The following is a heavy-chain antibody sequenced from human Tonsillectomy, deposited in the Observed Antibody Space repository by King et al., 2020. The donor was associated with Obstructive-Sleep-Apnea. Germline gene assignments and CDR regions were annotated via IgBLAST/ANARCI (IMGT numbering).Heavy chain of an antibody. V-gene: IGHV3-15*01. D-gene: IGHD2-15*01. CDR3: VTDEDGAY. Sequence: VQLVESGGGLVKPGGSLRLSCAASGFSFSYIWMTWVRQAPGKGLEGVGHIKTKIEGGTSEYDASVKGRFNISRDDSKNTLYLQMTSRKSEETAFYYCVTDEDGAYWGQGTLVTVPS. CDR2: IKTKIEGGTS. CDR1: GFSFSYIW. J-gene: IGHJ4*02.